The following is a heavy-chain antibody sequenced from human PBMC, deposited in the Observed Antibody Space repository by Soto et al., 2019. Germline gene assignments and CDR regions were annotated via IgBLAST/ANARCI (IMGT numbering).Heavy chain of an antibody. D-gene: IGHD3-10*01. Sequence: GESLKISCKGSGYSFTSYWIGWVRQMPGKGLEWMGIIYPGDSDTRYSPSFQGQVTISADKSISTAYLQWSSLKASDTAMYYCARHSKGVIGYYYYCMEVLGQGTTVTVSS. V-gene: IGHV5-51*01. J-gene: IGHJ6*02. CDR2: IYPGDSDT. CDR1: GYSFTSYW. CDR3: ARHSKGVIGYYYYCMEV.